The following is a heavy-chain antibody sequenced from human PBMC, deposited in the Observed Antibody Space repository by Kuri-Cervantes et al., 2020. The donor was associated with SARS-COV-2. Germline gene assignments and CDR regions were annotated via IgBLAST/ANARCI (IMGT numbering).Heavy chain of an antibody. V-gene: IGHV4-38-2*01. D-gene: IGHD6-6*01. CDR3: ATPARPGAFDAFDI. CDR2: IYHSGST. Sequence: GSLRLSCAVSGYSISSGYYWGWIRQPPGKGLEWIGSIYHSGSTYYNPSLKSRVTISVDTSKNQFSLTLSSVTAADTAVYYCATPARPGAFDAFDIWGQGTMVTVSS. CDR1: GYSISSGYY. J-gene: IGHJ3*02.